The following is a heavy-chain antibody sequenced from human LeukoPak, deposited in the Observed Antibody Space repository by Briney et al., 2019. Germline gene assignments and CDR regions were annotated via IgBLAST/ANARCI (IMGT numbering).Heavy chain of an antibody. CDR2: INPNGGGT. CDR1: GYTFTGYY. V-gene: IGHV1-46*03. Sequence: ASVKVSCKASGYTFTGYYMHWMRQAPGQGLEWVGMINPNGGGTSSAQKFQGRVTMTRDTSTSTVYMDLSSLRSEDTAIYYCARRGGCISTSCNLDYWGQGTLVTVSS. J-gene: IGHJ4*02. D-gene: IGHD2-2*01. CDR3: ARRGGCISTSCNLDY.